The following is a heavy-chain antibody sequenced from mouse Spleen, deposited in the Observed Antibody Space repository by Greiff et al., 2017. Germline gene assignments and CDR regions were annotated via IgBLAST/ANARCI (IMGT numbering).Heavy chain of an antibody. V-gene: IGHV3-1*01. CDR3: ARGGLGYYFDY. J-gene: IGHJ2*01. CDR2: ISYSGST. Sequence: VQLKESGPGMVKPFQSLSLTCTVTGYSITSGYDWHWIRHFPGNKLEWMGYISYSGSTNYNPSLKSRISITHDTSKNHFFLKLNSVTTEDTATYYCARGGLGYYFDYWGQGTTLTVSS. CDR1: GYSITSGYD. D-gene: IGHD4-1*01.